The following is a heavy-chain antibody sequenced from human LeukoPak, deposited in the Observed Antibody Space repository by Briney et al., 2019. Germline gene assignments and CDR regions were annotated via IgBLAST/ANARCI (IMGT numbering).Heavy chain of an antibody. CDR3: AKGRGFFEGACFDY. J-gene: IGHJ4*02. CDR1: GFTFGDYR. CDR2: ISTSGTTI. V-gene: IGHV3-11*01. Sequence: GGSLRLSCATSGFTFGDYRMSWIRQAPGKGLEWVSYISTSGTTIYYADSVKDRFTISRDNAKNSVYLQMNSLRAEDTALYYCAKGRGFFEGACFDYWGRGTLVTVSS. D-gene: IGHD3-3*01.